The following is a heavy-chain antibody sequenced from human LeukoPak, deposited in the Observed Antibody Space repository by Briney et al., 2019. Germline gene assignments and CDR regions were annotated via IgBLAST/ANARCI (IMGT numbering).Heavy chain of an antibody. V-gene: IGHV3-30-3*01. Sequence: GGGLRLSCAASGFTFSSYAMHWVRQAPGKGVGGVAVISYDGSNKYYADSVKGRFTISRDNSKNTLYLQMNSLRAEDTAVYYCARVRGYSYGYIDYWGQGTLVTVSA. CDR3: ARVRGYSYGYIDY. CDR1: GFTFSSYA. CDR2: ISYDGSNK. J-gene: IGHJ4*02. D-gene: IGHD5-18*01.